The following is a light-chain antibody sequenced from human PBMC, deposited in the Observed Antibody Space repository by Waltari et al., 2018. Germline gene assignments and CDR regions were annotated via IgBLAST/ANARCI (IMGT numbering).Light chain of an antibody. CDR3: SLYTSSSTLV. Sequence: QSALTQPPSVPGSPGQSATISCPGTSSHVGSYNRVSWYQQPPGTAPKLMIYEVSNRPLGVPDRFSGSKSGNTASLTISGLQAEDEADYYCSLYTSSSTLVFGGGTKLTVL. V-gene: IGLV2-18*01. CDR1: SSHVGSYNR. CDR2: EVS. J-gene: IGLJ2*01.